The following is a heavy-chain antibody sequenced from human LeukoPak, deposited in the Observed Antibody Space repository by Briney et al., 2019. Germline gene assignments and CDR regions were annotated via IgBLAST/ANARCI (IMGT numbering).Heavy chain of an antibody. CDR2: IHHNGNT. CDR1: GGSISTSDFY. CDR3: ARQARKFGSFEY. V-gene: IGHV4-39*01. D-gene: IGHD3-10*01. Sequence: SETLSLTCTVSGGSISTSDFYWGWVRQPPGKGLEWIGNIHHNGNTYFNPSLKSRVTISADTSKNQFSLKLSSVTAADTAMYYCARQARKFGSFEYWGQGTLVTVSS. J-gene: IGHJ4*02.